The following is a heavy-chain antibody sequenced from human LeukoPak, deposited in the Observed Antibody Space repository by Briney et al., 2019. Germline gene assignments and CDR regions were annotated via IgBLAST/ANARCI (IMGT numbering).Heavy chain of an antibody. V-gene: IGHV4-39*07. CDR1: GGSISSSSYY. J-gene: IGHJ6*04. CDR3: ARDSYGSGSYNV. CDR2: IYYSGST. Sequence: SETLSLTCTVSGGSISSSSYYWDWIRQPPGKGLEWIGSIYYSGSTYYNPSLKSRVTISVDTSRNQVSLRLNSVTAADTAVYYCARDSYGSGSYNVWGKGTTVTVAS. D-gene: IGHD3-10*01.